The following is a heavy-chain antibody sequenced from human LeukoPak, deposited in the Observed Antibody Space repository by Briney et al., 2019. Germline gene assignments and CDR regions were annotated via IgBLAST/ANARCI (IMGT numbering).Heavy chain of an antibody. J-gene: IGHJ3*02. CDR2: ISAYNGNT. CDR3: ARGFTYYDFWSGPKPHAFDI. V-gene: IGHV1-18*01. D-gene: IGHD3-3*01. CDR1: GGTFSSYA. Sequence: APVKVSCKASGGTFSSYAFSWVRQAPGQGLEWMGWISAYNGNTNYAQKLQGRVTMTTDTSTSTAYMELRSLRSDDTAVYYCARGFTYYDFWSGPKPHAFDIWGQGTMVTVSS.